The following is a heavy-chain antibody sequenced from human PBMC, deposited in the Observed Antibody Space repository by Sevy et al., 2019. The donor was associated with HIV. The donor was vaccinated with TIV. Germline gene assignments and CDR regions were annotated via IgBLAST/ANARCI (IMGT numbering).Heavy chain of an antibody. Sequence: GGSLRLSCAASGFTFSSYSMIWVRQAPGKGLEWVSSISSSSSYIYYADSVKGRFTISRDNAKNSLYLQMNSLRAEDTAVYYCARDYDFWSGYFAFDPWGQGTLVTVSS. J-gene: IGHJ5*02. CDR3: ARDYDFWSGYFAFDP. CDR1: GFTFSSYS. D-gene: IGHD3-3*01. V-gene: IGHV3-21*01. CDR2: ISSSSSYI.